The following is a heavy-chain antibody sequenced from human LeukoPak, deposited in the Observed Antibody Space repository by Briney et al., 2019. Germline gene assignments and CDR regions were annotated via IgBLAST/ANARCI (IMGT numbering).Heavy chain of an antibody. CDR3: ARSHEWAGRFDY. V-gene: IGHV4-59*01. CDR2: IYYSGST. J-gene: IGHJ4*02. Sequence: SETLSLTCTVSGGSISSYYWSWIRQPPGKGLEWIGYIYYSGSTNYNPSLKSRVTISVDTSKNQFSLKLSSVTAADTAVYYCARSHEWAGRFDYWGQGTLVTVSS. D-gene: IGHD6-19*01. CDR1: GGSISSYY.